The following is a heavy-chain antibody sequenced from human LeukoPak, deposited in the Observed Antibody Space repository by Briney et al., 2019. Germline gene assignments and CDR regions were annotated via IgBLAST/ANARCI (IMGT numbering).Heavy chain of an antibody. CDR3: ATDGTAAVLINYFDY. Sequence: GGSLRLSCAASGFTFSTYAMSWVRQAPGKGLEWVSAISGSGGSTYYADSAKGRFTISRDNSKNTLYLQMNSLRAEDTAVYYCATDGTAAVLINYFDYWGQGTLVTVSS. J-gene: IGHJ4*02. D-gene: IGHD6-13*01. V-gene: IGHV3-23*01. CDR2: ISGSGGST. CDR1: GFTFSTYA.